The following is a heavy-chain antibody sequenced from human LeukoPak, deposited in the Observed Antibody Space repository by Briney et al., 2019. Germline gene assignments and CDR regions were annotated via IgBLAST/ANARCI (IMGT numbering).Heavy chain of an antibody. Sequence: GGSLRLSCAASGFTFSSYSMNWVRQAPGKGLEWVSSISSSSSYIYYADSVKSRFTISRDNAKNSLYLQMNSLRAEDTAVYYCARDSISGYDYVMEPFDYWGQGTLVTVSS. D-gene: IGHD5-12*01. V-gene: IGHV3-21*01. CDR1: GFTFSSYS. CDR3: ARDSISGYDYVMEPFDY. CDR2: ISSSSSYI. J-gene: IGHJ4*02.